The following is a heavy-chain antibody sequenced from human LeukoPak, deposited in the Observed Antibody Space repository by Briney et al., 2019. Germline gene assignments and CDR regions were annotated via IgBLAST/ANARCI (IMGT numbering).Heavy chain of an antibody. CDR1: GFSFYNLA. Sequence: PGGSLRLSCATSGFSFYNLAFHWVRQAPGKGLEWVSLISHDGNSRKYADSVKGRFTMSRDNAKKSLFLQMNSLRAEDTAVYYCARDYGDYEPGRHHYYYYYMDVWGKGTTVTVSS. V-gene: IGHV3-30*04. CDR2: ISHDGNSR. D-gene: IGHD4-17*01. CDR3: ARDYGDYEPGRHHYYYYYMDV. J-gene: IGHJ6*03.